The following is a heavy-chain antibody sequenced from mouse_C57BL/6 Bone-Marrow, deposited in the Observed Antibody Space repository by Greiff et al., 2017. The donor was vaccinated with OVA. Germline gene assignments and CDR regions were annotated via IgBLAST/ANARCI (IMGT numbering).Heavy chain of an antibody. Sequence: QVTLKESGPGILQPSQTLSLTCSFSGSSLSTFGMGVGWIRQPSGKGLEWLAHFWWDDDTYYNPALKGRLTISKDTSKNQVFLKIANVDTAGTATYYGARIGDYGSSYDFDYWGQGTTLTVSS. V-gene: IGHV8-8*01. CDR2: FWWDDDT. CDR1: GSSLSTFGMG. CDR3: ARIGDYGSSYDFDY. J-gene: IGHJ2*01. D-gene: IGHD1-1*01.